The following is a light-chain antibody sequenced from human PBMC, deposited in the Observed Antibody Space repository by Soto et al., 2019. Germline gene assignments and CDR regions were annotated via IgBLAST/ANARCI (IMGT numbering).Light chain of an antibody. J-gene: IGKJ5*01. Sequence: DIVMTQSPDSLAVSLGERATINCKSSQGVLERNNKNYLAWFQQKPGQPPKLLIYWASTRESGVPDRFGGSGSGTNFTLTISSLQTEDVAVYYCQQYYRPPVTFGQETRLEIK. V-gene: IGKV4-1*01. CDR1: QGVLERNNKNY. CDR2: WAS. CDR3: QQYYRPPVT.